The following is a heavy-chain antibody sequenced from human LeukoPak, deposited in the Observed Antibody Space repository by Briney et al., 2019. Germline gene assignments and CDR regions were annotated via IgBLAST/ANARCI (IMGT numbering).Heavy chain of an antibody. J-gene: IGHJ4*02. CDR3: AKGGMGYCSSTSCYTFDY. CDR2: IRYDGSNK. D-gene: IGHD2-2*02. Sequence: GGSLRLSCAVSGFIFSTYGMHWVRQAPGKGLEWVTFIRYDGSNKYYADSVKGRFTISRDNSKNTLYLQMNSLRVEDTAVYYCAKGGMGYCSSTSCYTFDYWGQGTLVTVSS. CDR1: GFIFSTYG. V-gene: IGHV3-30*02.